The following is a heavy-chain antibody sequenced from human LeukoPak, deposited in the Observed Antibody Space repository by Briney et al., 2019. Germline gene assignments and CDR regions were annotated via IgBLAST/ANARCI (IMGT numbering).Heavy chain of an antibody. Sequence: SETLSLTCTVSGGSISSYYWSWIRQPPGKGLEWIGYIYYSGSTNYNPSLKSRVTISVDTSKNQFSLKLSSVTAADTAVYYCARVSSDSSGYYYDYYYYYMDVWGKGTTVTVSS. V-gene: IGHV4-59*01. D-gene: IGHD3-22*01. CDR1: GGSISSYY. J-gene: IGHJ6*03. CDR3: ARVSSDSSGYYYDYYYYYMDV. CDR2: IYYSGST.